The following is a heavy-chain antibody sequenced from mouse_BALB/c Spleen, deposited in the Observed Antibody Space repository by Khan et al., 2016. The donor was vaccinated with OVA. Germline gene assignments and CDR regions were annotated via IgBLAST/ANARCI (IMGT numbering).Heavy chain of an antibody. V-gene: IGHV1-76*01. J-gene: IGHJ2*01. CDR2: IYPGTDNT. CDR3: AREEALYYIDY. Sequence: QVQLKQSGAELVRPGASVNLSCKTSGYIFTSYWIHWVRQRSGQGLEWIARIYPGTDNTYYNEKFNDMATLTADKSYSTAYMQVSSLKSEDSAVYYCAREEALYYIDYWGQGTTLTVSS. CDR1: GYIFTSYW. D-gene: IGHD3-2*02.